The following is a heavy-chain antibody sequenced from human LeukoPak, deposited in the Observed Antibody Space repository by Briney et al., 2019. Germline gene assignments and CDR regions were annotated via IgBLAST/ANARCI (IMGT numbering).Heavy chain of an antibody. J-gene: IGHJ4*02. Sequence: GGSLRLSCEASGFTFDTYTVNWVRQAPGKGLEWVSSIASDTTYMKYADSVKGRFTVSRGNAKSSVFLEMKSLRADDTAIYFCARDYYDSSASATFDYWGRGTLVTVSS. CDR2: IASDTTYM. V-gene: IGHV3-21*06. D-gene: IGHD3-22*01. CDR3: ARDYYDSSASATFDY. CDR1: GFTFDTYT.